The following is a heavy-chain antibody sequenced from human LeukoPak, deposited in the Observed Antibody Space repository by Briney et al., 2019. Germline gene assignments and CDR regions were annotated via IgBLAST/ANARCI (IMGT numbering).Heavy chain of an antibody. CDR2: IWYDGSNK. J-gene: IGHJ4*02. Sequence: GGSLRLFCAASGFTFSSYGMHWVRQAPGKGLEWVAVIWYDGSNKYYADSVKGRFAISRDNSKNTLYLQMNSLRAEDTAVYYCAKGYGSGSYCIDYWGPGTLVTVSS. V-gene: IGHV3-33*06. D-gene: IGHD3-10*01. CDR1: GFTFSSYG. CDR3: AKGYGSGSYCIDY.